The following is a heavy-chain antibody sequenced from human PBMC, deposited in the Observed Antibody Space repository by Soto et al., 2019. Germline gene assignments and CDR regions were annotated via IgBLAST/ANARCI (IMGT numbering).Heavy chain of an antibody. V-gene: IGHV4-39*01. D-gene: IGHD2-2*01. CDR3: SRLTNARPGDD. J-gene: IGHJ6*02. Sequence: PSETLSLTCTVSGGSITSSNYHWGWSRQPPGKGLEWIGTIYYSGNTYYNPSLKSRVTMSMDASKNQFSLTLSSVAVADTAVYYCSRLTNARPGDDWGQGTTVTVSS. CDR1: GGSITSSNYH. CDR2: IYYSGNT.